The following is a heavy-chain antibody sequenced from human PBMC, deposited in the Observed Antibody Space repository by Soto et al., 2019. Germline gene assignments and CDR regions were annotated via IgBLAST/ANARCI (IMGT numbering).Heavy chain of an antibody. CDR3: AKDSLGWSDYTPGIDY. D-gene: IGHD4-4*01. Sequence: EVQLVESGGTLVQPGGSLRLSCAASGFTFSSYWMHWVRQAPGKGLVWVSRINIDGSSTNYADSVKGRFTISRDNAKNTGDLQMNSLSAEDTAVYYCAKDSLGWSDYTPGIDYWGQGTLVTVSS. J-gene: IGHJ4*02. V-gene: IGHV3-74*01. CDR2: INIDGSST. CDR1: GFTFSSYW.